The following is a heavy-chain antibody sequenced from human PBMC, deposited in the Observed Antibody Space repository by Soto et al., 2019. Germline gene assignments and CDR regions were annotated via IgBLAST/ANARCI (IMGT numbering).Heavy chain of an antibody. CDR3: AATYYYGSGSSLDYYYYYGIDV. J-gene: IGHJ6*02. Sequence: LSLTCAAYGGSFSGYYWSWIRQPPGKGLEWIGEINHSGSTNYNPSLKSRVTISVDTSKNQFSLKLSSVTAADTAVYYCAATYYYGSGSSLDYYYYYGIDVWGQGTTVTVSS. D-gene: IGHD3-10*01. V-gene: IGHV4-34*01. CDR1: GGSFSGYY. CDR2: INHSGST.